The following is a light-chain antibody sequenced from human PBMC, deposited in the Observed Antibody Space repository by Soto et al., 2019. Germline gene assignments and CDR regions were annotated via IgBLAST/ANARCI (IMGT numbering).Light chain of an antibody. Sequence: DVQMTQSPSSLSACVGDRFTITCRAIQSISSWLAWYQQTPGKAPKVLIYDDSSLDYGVPSRFSGSGSGKEFPITIRTLQPDDFATYYCQQYNSYSPTFGQGTKV. CDR1: QSISSW. J-gene: IGKJ1*01. V-gene: IGKV1-5*01. CDR3: QQYNSYSPT. CDR2: DDS.